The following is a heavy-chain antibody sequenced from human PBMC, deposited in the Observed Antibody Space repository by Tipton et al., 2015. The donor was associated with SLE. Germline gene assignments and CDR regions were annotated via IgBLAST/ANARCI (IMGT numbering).Heavy chain of an antibody. CDR2: IYYSGSI. CDR3: ARDEASPRGSAFDI. V-gene: IGHV4-59*11. Sequence: LRLSCTVSGGSISSHYWSWIRQPPGKGLEWIGYIYYSGSISYNPSLKSRVTISVDTSKNQFSLKLSSVTAADTAVYYCARDEASPRGSAFDIWGQGTMVTVSS. CDR1: GGSISSHY. J-gene: IGHJ3*02.